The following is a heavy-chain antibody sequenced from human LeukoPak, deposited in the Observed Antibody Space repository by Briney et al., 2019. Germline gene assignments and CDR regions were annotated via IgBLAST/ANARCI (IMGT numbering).Heavy chain of an antibody. CDR2: IYYSGST. Sequence: PSQTLSLTCTVSGGSISSGGYYWSWIRQRPGKGLEWSGYIYYSGSTYYNPSLKSRVTISVDTSKNQFSLKLSSVTAADTAVYYCARVKAKNDYGDYHNWFDPWGQGTLVTVSS. V-gene: IGHV4-31*03. CDR3: ARVKAKNDYGDYHNWFDP. D-gene: IGHD4-17*01. CDR1: GGSISSGGYY. J-gene: IGHJ5*02.